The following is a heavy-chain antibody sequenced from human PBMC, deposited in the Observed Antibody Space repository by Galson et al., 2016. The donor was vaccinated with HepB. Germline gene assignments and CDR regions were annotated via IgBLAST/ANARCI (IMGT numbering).Heavy chain of an antibody. CDR3: ARDDFWTGPPSASFSFDY. D-gene: IGHD3/OR15-3a*01. V-gene: IGHV3-30-3*01. J-gene: IGHJ4*02. CDR1: GFIFNNYA. Sequence: SLRLSCAASGFIFNNYAMHWVRQAPGKGLEGVAVISDDGSNTYSAVSVKGRFTISRDNSKNTLYLQMNSLRAEDTAVFYCARDDFWTGPPSASFSFDYWGQGTLVTVSS. CDR2: ISDDGSNT.